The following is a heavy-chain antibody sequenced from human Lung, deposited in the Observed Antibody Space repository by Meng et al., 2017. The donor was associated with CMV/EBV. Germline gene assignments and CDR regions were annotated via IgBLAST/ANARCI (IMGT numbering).Heavy chain of an antibody. V-gene: IGHV4-59*01. CDR3: ARGGTQTSSWAVVAY. D-gene: IGHD6-13*01. CDR2: IHHSGNT. Sequence: GSLRLXCTVSGGSISIYYWSWIRQPPGKGLEWIGYIHHSGNTDYNPSLRSRVTVSLDTSNNQFSLRLRSMTAADTAVYYCARGGTQTSSWAVVAYWGKGPLVPVSS. J-gene: IGHJ4*02. CDR1: GGSISIYY.